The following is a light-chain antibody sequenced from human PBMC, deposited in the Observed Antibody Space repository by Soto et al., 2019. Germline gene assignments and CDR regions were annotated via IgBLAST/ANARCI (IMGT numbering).Light chain of an antibody. V-gene: IGLV2-14*03. CDR2: DVS. CDR3: SSYTGSSTSVI. CDR1: SSDVGTYHY. J-gene: IGLJ2*01. Sequence: QSALTQPAFVSGSPGQSITISCTGTSSDVGTYHYVSWYQQHPGKAPKVMIYDVSNRPSGVSNRFSGSKSGNTASLTISGLQAEDEADYYCSSYTGSSTSVIFGGGTKLTVL.